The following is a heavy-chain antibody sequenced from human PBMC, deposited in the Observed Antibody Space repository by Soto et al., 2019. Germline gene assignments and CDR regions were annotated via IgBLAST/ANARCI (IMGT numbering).Heavy chain of an antibody. CDR2: IYTSGST. D-gene: IGHD3-22*01. Sequence: SETLSLTCTVSGGSISSYYWSWIRQPAGKGLEWIGRIYTSGSTNYNPSLKSRVTMSVDTSKNKFSLKLSSVTAADPAVYYCARVPQIRYYYDSSGYYDYWGQGTLVTVSS. V-gene: IGHV4-4*07. CDR3: ARVPQIRYYYDSSGYYDY. J-gene: IGHJ4*02. CDR1: GGSISSYY.